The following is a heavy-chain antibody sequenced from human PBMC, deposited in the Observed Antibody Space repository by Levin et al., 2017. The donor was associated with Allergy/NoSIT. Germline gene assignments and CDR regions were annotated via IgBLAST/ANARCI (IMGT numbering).Heavy chain of an antibody. Sequence: SGGSLRLSCTISADSISNNDYYWGWIRQPPGKGLEWLASISYTGRTYYNPSLRSRVTISVDTSKNQFSLKVRSVTAADTAVYYCARRASGKDWFDPWGQGTLVTVSS. CDR3: ARRASGKDWFDP. CDR2: ISYTGRT. D-gene: IGHD1-14*01. J-gene: IGHJ5*02. V-gene: IGHV4-39*01. CDR1: ADSISNNDYY.